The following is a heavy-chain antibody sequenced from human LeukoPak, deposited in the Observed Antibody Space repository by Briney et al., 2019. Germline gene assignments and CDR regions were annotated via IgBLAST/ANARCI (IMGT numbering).Heavy chain of an antibody. CDR2: IYSGGST. J-gene: IGHJ6*03. CDR3: ASARYSSGWHYYYYYYMDV. D-gene: IGHD6-19*01. Sequence: GGSLRLSCAASGFTVSSNYMSWVRQAPGKGLEWVSVIYSGGSTYYADSVKGRFTTSRDNSKNTLYLQMNSLRAEDTAVYYCASARYSSGWHYYYYYYMDVWGKGTTVTVSS. V-gene: IGHV3-53*01. CDR1: GFTVSSNY.